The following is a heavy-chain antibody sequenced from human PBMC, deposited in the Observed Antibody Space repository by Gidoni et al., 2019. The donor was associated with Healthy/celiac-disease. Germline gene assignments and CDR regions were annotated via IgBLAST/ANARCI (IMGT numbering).Heavy chain of an antibody. V-gene: IGHV4-61*02. CDR2: IYTSGRT. CDR3: AREPEPSPTSTYCSGGSCYSYYYYGMDV. CDR1: GGAISSGHHY. J-gene: IGHJ6*02. Sequence: QVQLQESGPGLVKPSQTLYLTCNVSGGAISSGHHYWSWTRLLAGKGREWFGLIYTSGRTTYTPSLKSRVTMAVETPKNQFSLKLSSVTAADTAVYYCAREPEPSPTSTYCSGGSCYSYYYYGMDVWGQGTTVTVSS. D-gene: IGHD2-15*01.